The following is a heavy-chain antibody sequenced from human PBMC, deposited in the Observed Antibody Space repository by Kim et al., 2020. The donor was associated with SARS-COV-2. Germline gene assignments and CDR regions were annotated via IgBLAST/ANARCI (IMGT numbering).Heavy chain of an antibody. CDR3: TTDILWRITIFGVVMNDAFDI. CDR1: GFTFSNAW. D-gene: IGHD3-3*01. V-gene: IGHV3-15*01. Sequence: GGSLRLSCAASGFTFSNAWMSWVRQAPGKGLEWVGRIKSKTDGGTTDYAAPVKGRFTISRDDSKNTLYLQMNSLKTEDTAVYYCTTDILWRITIFGVVMNDAFDIWGQGTIVTVSS. CDR2: IKSKTDGGTT. J-gene: IGHJ3*02.